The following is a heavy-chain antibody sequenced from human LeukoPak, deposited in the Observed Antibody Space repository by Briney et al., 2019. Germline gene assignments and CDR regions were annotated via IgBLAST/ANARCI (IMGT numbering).Heavy chain of an antibody. CDR3: ARVPRSYYYYYYMDV. V-gene: IGHV4-59*01. CDR2: IYYSGSS. Sequence: PSETLSLTCNVSGGSINSYHWSWIWQPPGKGLEWIGYIYYSGSSNYNPSLKSRVTISVDTSKNQFSLKLSSVTAADTAVYYCARVPRSYYYYYYMDVWGKGTTVTVSS. CDR1: GGSINSYH. J-gene: IGHJ6*03.